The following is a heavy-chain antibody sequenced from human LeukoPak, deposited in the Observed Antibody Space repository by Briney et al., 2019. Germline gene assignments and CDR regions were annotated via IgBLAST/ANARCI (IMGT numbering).Heavy chain of an antibody. Sequence: GGSLRLSCAASGFMFRAYGMHWVRQAPGKGLEWLAVTSFDGGNTYYAASVKGRFTISRDNSNNTLDLQMNSLRAEDTAVYYCAKDTSSGSSYYFHGMDVWGQGTTVIVSS. D-gene: IGHD3-10*01. CDR2: TSFDGGNT. J-gene: IGHJ6*02. CDR3: AKDTSSGSSYYFHGMDV. V-gene: IGHV3-30*18. CDR1: GFMFRAYG.